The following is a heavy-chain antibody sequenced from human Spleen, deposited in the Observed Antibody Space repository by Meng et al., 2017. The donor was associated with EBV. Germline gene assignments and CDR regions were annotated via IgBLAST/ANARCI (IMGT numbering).Heavy chain of an antibody. CDR1: GYTFTNFG. V-gene: IGHV1-46*01. Sequence: QVQLVQSGAEVKTPGASVTVSCKASGYTFTNFGITWVRQAPGQGLEWMGIVNPSGASTTYAQKFQGRVTMTWDTSSNTVYMEVTSLRSEDTAIYYCARELIAAAGAQYTDDWGQGTLVTVAS. D-gene: IGHD6-13*01. CDR3: ARELIAAAGAQYTDD. CDR2: VNPSGAST. J-gene: IGHJ4*01.